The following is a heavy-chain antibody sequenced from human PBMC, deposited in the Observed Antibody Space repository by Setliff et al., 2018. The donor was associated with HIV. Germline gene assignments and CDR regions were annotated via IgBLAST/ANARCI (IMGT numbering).Heavy chain of an antibody. Sequence: SETLSLTCTVSGGSISSYYWSWIRQPAGKGLEWIGRIYTSGSTNYNPSLKSRVTISLDTSKNQFSLKLTSVTAADTAVYYCARLSGDYYYFDYWGQGTLVTVSS. J-gene: IGHJ4*02. D-gene: IGHD2-21*02. CDR1: GGSISSYY. CDR3: ARLSGDYYYFDY. V-gene: IGHV4-4*07. CDR2: IYTSGST.